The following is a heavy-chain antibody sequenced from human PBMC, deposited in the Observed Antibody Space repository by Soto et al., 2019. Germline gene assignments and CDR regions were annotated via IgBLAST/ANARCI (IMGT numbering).Heavy chain of an antibody. CDR2: INPNSGGT. J-gene: IGHJ5*02. D-gene: IGHD3-9*01. CDR1: GGTFSSYS. V-gene: IGHV1-2*02. CDR3: ARARYYDILTGSDNWFDP. Sequence: ASVKVSCTASGGTFSSYSISWVRQAPGQGLEWMGWINPNSGGTNYAQKFQGRVTMTRDTSISTAYMELSRLRSDDTAVYYCARARYYDILTGSDNWFDPWGQGTLVTVSS.